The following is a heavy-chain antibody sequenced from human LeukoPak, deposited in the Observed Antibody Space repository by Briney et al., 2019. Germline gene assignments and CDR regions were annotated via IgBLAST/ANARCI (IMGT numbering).Heavy chain of an antibody. CDR3: ARWYSSSWYPFDY. Sequence: PGGSLRLSCAASGFTFSSYEMNWVRQAPGKGLEWVSYISSSGSTIYYADSVEGRFTISRDNAKNSLYLQMNSLRAEDTAVYYCARWYSSSWYPFDYWGQGTLVTVSS. CDR1: GFTFSSYE. D-gene: IGHD6-13*01. V-gene: IGHV3-48*03. CDR2: ISSSGSTI. J-gene: IGHJ4*02.